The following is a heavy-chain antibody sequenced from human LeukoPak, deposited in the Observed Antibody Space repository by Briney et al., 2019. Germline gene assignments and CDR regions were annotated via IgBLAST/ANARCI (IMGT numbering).Heavy chain of an antibody. D-gene: IGHD7-27*01. CDR1: GFTFSSYW. Sequence: GGSLRLSCAASGFTFSSYWMHWVRQAPGKGPVWVSRINSDGSSTSYADSVKGRFTISRDNAKNTLYLQMNSLRAEDTAVYYCARPHWGLYYFDYWGQGTLVTVSS. CDR2: INSDGSST. CDR3: ARPHWGLYYFDY. J-gene: IGHJ4*02. V-gene: IGHV3-74*01.